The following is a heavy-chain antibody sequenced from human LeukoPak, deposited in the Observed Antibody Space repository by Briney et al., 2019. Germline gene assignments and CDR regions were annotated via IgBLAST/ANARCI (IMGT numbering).Heavy chain of an antibody. D-gene: IGHD6-19*01. J-gene: IGHJ4*02. CDR1: GGSISSGDYY. Sequence: SQTLSLTCIVSGGSISSGDYYWSWIRQPPGKGLEWIGYINHSGSTYYKPSLKSRVTISVDRSKNHFSLNLSYVTAADTAVYYCARDLRYGSGWYYFDYWGQGTLVTVSS. V-gene: IGHV4-30-2*01. CDR3: ARDLRYGSGWYYFDY. CDR2: INHSGST.